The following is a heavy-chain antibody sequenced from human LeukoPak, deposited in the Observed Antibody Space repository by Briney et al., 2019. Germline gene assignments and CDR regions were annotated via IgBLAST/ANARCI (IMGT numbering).Heavy chain of an antibody. Sequence: GGSLRLSCAASGFTFSSYWMHWVPQAPGKGMLWVSRINSDGSSTSYADSEKGRFTISRDNAKNTLYLQMNSLRAEDTAVYYCARGGYTIFGVEDFDYWGQGTLVTVSS. D-gene: IGHD3-3*01. CDR3: ARGGYTIFGVEDFDY. CDR1: GFTFSSYW. CDR2: INSDGSST. V-gene: IGHV3-74*01. J-gene: IGHJ4*02.